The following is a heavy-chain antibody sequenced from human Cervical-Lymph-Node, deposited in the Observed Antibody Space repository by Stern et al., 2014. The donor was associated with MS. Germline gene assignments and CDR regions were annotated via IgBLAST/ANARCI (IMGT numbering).Heavy chain of an antibody. J-gene: IGHJ4*02. CDR3: ARVYSGYDWFDY. D-gene: IGHD5-12*01. Sequence: QVQLQESGPGLVKPSGTLSLTCDVSGASISNTNWWGWVRQPPGMGLEWIGEIHHSGTTNFKSSLKSRVTMSVDKSKTQFSLELKSVTAADTAVYFCARVYSGYDWFDYWGQGTLVTVSS. V-gene: IGHV4-4*02. CDR2: IHHSGTT. CDR1: GASISNTNW.